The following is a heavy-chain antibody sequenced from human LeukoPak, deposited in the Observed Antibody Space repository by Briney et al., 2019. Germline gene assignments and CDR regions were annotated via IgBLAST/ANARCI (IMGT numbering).Heavy chain of an antibody. CDR3: AKAPYYDILTGYHLDY. V-gene: IGHV3-23*01. J-gene: IGHJ4*02. D-gene: IGHD3-9*01. Sequence: PGGSLRLSCAASGFTFSSYAMSWVRQAPGKGLEWVSAISGSGGSTYYADSVKGRFTISRDNSKNTLYLQMNSLRAEDTAVYYCAKAPYYDILTGYHLDYWGQGTLVTVPS. CDR2: ISGSGGST. CDR1: GFTFSSYA.